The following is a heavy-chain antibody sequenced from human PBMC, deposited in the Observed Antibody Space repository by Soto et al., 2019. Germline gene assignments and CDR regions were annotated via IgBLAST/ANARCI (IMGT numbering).Heavy chain of an antibody. V-gene: IGHV3-30-3*01. CDR3: AREVAHQPFYGMDV. CDR1: GCNFSSYA. J-gene: IGHJ6*02. CDR2: ISYDGSNK. D-gene: IGHD2-15*01. Sequence: VGPLRLSYAASGCNFSSYAMRWIRQAPGKGLEWVAVISYDGSNKYYADSVKGRFTISRDNSKNTLYLQMNSLRAEDTAVYYCAREVAHQPFYGMDVWGQGTTVT.